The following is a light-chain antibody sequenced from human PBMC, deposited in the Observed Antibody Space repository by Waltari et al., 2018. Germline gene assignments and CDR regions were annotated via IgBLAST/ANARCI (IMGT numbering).Light chain of an antibody. Sequence: EIVLTQSPGTLSLSPVEIATLARRAIQTVRTTYLACYQQKPGQAPTLLIYGASSRATVIPDRFSGSGSGTDFSLTISSLEPEDFAVYYCQQYDISPLTFGGGTKVEIK. CDR1: QTVRTTY. V-gene: IGKV3-20*01. J-gene: IGKJ4*01. CDR2: GAS. CDR3: QQYDISPLT.